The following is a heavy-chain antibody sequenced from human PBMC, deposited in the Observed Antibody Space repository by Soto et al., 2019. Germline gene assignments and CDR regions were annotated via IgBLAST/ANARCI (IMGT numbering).Heavy chain of an antibody. CDR1: GYTFTSYG. D-gene: IGHD3-3*01. CDR2: ISAYNGNT. CDR3: AREMYYDFWSGYYGGGMDV. Sequence: QVQLVQSGAEVKKPGASVKVSCKASGYTFTSYGISWVRQAPGQGLEWMGWISAYNGNTNYAQKLQGRVTMTPETSTSTAYMELRSLRSDDTAVYYCAREMYYDFWSGYYGGGMDVWGQGTTVTVSS. J-gene: IGHJ6*02. V-gene: IGHV1-18*01.